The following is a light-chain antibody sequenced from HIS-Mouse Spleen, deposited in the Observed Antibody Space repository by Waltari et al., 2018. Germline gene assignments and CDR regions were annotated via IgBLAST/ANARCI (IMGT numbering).Light chain of an antibody. V-gene: IGLV2-11*01. J-gene: IGLJ1*01. CDR3: CSYAGSYPSYV. CDR1: SSDVGGYNY. CDR2: DVS. Sequence: QSALTQPRSVSGSPGQSVTISCTGTSSDVGGYNYFSWYQQHPGKAPKLMIYDVSKRPSVVPDRFSGSKSGNTASLTISGLQAEDEADYYCCSYAGSYPSYVFGTGTKVTVL.